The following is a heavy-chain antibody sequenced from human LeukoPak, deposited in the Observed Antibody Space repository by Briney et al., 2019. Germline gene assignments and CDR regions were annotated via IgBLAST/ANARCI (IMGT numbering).Heavy chain of an antibody. Sequence: GGSLRLSCAASGFTFSTFAMIWIRQPPGKGLEWVSSIFPSGGEIHYADSVRGRFTISRDNSKSTLSLQMNSLRAEDTAIYYCATYRQVLLPFESWGQGTLVTVSS. CDR2: IFPSGGEI. V-gene: IGHV3-23*01. D-gene: IGHD2-8*02. CDR3: ATYRQVLLPFES. J-gene: IGHJ4*02. CDR1: GFTFSTFA.